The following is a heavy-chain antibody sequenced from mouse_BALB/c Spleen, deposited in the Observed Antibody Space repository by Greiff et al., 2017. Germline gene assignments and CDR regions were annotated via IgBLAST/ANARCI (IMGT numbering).Heavy chain of an antibody. D-gene: IGHD2-3*01. CDR1: GYAFSSYW. V-gene: IGHV1-80*01. CDR3: ATFYDGYFLAY. Sequence: QVQLQQSGAELVRPGSSVKISCKASGYAFSSYWMNWVKQRPGQGLEWIGQIYPGDGDTNYNGKFKGKATLTADKSSSTAYMQLSSLTSEDSAVYFCATFYDGYFLAYWGQGTLVTVSA. CDR2: IYPGDGDT. J-gene: IGHJ3*01.